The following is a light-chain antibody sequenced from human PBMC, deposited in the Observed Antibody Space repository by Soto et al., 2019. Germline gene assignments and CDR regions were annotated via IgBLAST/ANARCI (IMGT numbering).Light chain of an antibody. CDR1: QSVSNNY. CDR3: QQRSNWRGT. V-gene: IGKV3D-20*02. J-gene: IGKJ1*01. Sequence: EIVLTQSPGTLSLSPGERATLSCRASQSVSNNYLAWYQQKPGQAPRLLIYGASNRATGIPDRFSGSGSGTDFTLTISRLEPEDFAVYYCQQRSNWRGTFGQGTKVDI. CDR2: GAS.